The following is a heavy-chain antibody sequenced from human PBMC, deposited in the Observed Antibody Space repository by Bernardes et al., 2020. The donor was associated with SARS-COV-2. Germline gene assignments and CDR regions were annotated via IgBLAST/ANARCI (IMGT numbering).Heavy chain of an antibody. Sequence: GGSLRLPCAASEFTFSSYWMHWVRQAPGKGLVWVSRINSDGGSTSYADSVKGRFTISRDNSKNTLYLQMNSLRAEDTAVYYCVRARAFDYWGQGTLVTVSS. CDR3: VRARAFDY. J-gene: IGHJ4*02. V-gene: IGHV3-74*01. CDR2: INSDGGST. CDR1: EFTFSSYW.